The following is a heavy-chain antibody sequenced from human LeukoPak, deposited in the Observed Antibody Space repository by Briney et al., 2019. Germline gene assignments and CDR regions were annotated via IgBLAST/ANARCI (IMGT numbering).Heavy chain of an antibody. D-gene: IGHD2-21*01. J-gene: IGHJ4*02. V-gene: IGHV1-8*01. CDR2: MNPNSGNT. CDR1: GYTFTTYD. CDR3: ATYPLLGIPGEEPYYFDY. Sequence: ASVKVSCKASGYTFTTYDINWVRQATGQGLEWMGWMNPNSGNTGYAQKFQGRVTITADESTSTAYMELSSLRSEDTAVYYCATYPLLGIPGEEPYYFDYWGQGTLVTVSS.